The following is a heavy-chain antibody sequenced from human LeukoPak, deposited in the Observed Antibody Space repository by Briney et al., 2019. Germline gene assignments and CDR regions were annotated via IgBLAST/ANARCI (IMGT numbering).Heavy chain of an antibody. D-gene: IGHD1-26*01. J-gene: IGHJ5*02. CDR2: ISYDGSNK. CDR3: AKNSGSYSDWFDP. V-gene: IGHV3-30*18. Sequence: GGSLRLSCAASGFTFSSYGMHWVRQAPGKGLEWVAVISYDGSNKYYADSVKGRFTISRGNSKNTLYLLMNSLRAEDTAVYYCAKNSGSYSDWFDPWGQGTLVTVSS. CDR1: GFTFSSYG.